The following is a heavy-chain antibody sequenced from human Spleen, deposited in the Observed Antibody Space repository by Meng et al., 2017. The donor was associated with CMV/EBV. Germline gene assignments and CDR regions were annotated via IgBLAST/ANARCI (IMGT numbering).Heavy chain of an antibody. CDR2: IYYDGTT. D-gene: IGHD3-22*01. CDR3: ARTVDYYDSSGFVY. Sequence: SQTLSLTCAASGFIVSSKYMSWIRQPPGKGLEWIGYIYYDGTTKYNPSLKSRVTMSVDRPKNQFSLKPSSVTTADTAVYYCARTVDYYDSSGFVYWGQGAPVTVSS. J-gene: IGHJ4*02. CDR1: GFIVSSKY. V-gene: IGHV4-59*02.